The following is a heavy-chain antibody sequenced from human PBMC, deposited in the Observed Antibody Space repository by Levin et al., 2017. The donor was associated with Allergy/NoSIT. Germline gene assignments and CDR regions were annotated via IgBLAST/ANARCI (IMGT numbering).Heavy chain of an antibody. V-gene: IGHV3-15*01. Sequence: SCAASGFTFSNAWMSWVRQAPGKGLEWVGRIKSKTDGGTTDYAAPVKGRFTISRDDSKNTLYLQMNSLKTEDTAVYYCTTSGYSGYGLYYFDYWGQGTLVTVSS. D-gene: IGHD5-12*01. CDR2: IKSKTDGGTT. CDR1: GFTFSNAW. J-gene: IGHJ4*02. CDR3: TTSGYSGYGLYYFDY.